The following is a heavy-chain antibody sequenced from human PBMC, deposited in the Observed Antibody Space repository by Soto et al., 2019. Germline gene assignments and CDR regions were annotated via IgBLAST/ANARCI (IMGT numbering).Heavy chain of an antibody. CDR1: GFGFNGYD. Sequence: EVQLVESGGGLVQPGGSLRLSCAASGFGFNGYDMHWVRQAPGKNLEWVAAISTAGDTYYLGSVKGRFTISREDAKNSSSLQMNSLRVGDTAVYYCARRGDRFDGMDVWGQGTTVTVSS. CDR2: ISTAGDT. V-gene: IGHV3-13*01. CDR3: ARRGDRFDGMDV. D-gene: IGHD3-16*01. J-gene: IGHJ6*02.